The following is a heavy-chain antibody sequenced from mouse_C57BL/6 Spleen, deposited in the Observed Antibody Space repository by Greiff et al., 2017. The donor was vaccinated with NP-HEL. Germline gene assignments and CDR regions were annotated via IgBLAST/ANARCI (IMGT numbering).Heavy chain of an antibody. D-gene: IGHD2-3*01. CDR2: INPNNGGT. CDR3: ARRGLLRCFDY. J-gene: IGHJ2*01. CDR1: GYTFTDYY. V-gene: IGHV1-26*01. Sequence: EVQLQQSGPELVKPGASVKISCKASGYTFTDYYMNWVKQSHGKSLEWIGDINPNNGGTSYNQKFKGKATLTVDKSSSTAYMELRSLTSEDSAVYYCARRGLLRCFDYWGQGTTLTVSS.